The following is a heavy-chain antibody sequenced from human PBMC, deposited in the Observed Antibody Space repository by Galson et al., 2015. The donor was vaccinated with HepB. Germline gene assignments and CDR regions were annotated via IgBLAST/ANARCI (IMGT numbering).Heavy chain of an antibody. CDR1: GFIFRSYA. CDR3: ARREQWPAGRYGMDV. D-gene: IGHD6-19*01. V-gene: IGHV3-30*04. CDR2: ISYDGSDR. Sequence: SLRLSCAASGFIFRSYAIHWVRQTPGKGLEWVALISYDGSDRYYVDSVKGRFPISRDNSKNPLYLQMNSLRPEDTAVYYCARREQWPAGRYGMDVWGQGTTVTVSS. J-gene: IGHJ6*02.